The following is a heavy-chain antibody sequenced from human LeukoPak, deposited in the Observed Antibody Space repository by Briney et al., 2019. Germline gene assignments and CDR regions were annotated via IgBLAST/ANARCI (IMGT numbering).Heavy chain of an antibody. V-gene: IGHV3-21*01. Sequence: GGTLRLSCAASGFTFNTYRMNWVRQAPGKGLVSLSSINTNISYIYYPDSVRGRFTISRDNATNSLYLQMNSLRAEDTAVYYCASGAFGEFNYWGQGTLVTVSS. D-gene: IGHD3-10*01. CDR3: ASGAFGEFNY. J-gene: IGHJ4*02. CDR2: INTNISYI. CDR1: GFTFNTYR.